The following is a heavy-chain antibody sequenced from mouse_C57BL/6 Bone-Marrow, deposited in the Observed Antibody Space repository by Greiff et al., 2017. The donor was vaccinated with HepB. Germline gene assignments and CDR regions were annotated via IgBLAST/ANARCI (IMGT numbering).Heavy chain of an antibody. D-gene: IGHD2-4*01. CDR2: IDPSDSYT. J-gene: IGHJ2*01. V-gene: IGHV1-69*01. Sequence: VQLQQPGAELVMPGASVKLSCKASGYTFTSYWMHWVKQRPGQGLEWIGEIDPSDSYTNYNQKFKGKSTLTVDKSSSTAYMQLSSLTSEDSAVYYCARRDDYDPVYFDYWGQGTTLTVSS. CDR1: GYTFTSYW. CDR3: ARRDDYDPVYFDY.